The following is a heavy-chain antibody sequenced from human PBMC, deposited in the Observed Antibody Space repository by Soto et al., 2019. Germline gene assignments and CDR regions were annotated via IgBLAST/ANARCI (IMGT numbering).Heavy chain of an antibody. V-gene: IGHV3-30*01. Sequence: VGSLRLSCAASGFTFSTYAMHWVRQAPGKVLEWVAVISYDGTNKYYADSVRVRFTISRDNSKNTLYLQMNSLRAEDTAVYYCAVSYYYDSSGYSYYFDYWGQGTLVTVSS. D-gene: IGHD3-22*01. CDR1: GFTFSTYA. CDR3: AVSYYYDSSGYSYYFDY. CDR2: ISYDGTNK. J-gene: IGHJ4*02.